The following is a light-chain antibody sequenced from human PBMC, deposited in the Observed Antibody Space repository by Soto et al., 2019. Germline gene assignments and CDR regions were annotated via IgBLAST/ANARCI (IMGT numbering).Light chain of an antibody. CDR3: AAWDDSLSVLYV. J-gene: IGLJ1*01. V-gene: IGLV1-47*01. CDR1: TPKFGRNY. CDR2: RNN. Sequence: SVLTQPPSASGAPGQRVTISCSGSTPKFGRNYVHWYQQLPGTAPKLLIYRNNKRPSGVPDRFSGSKSGTSASLAISGLRSEDEADYYCAAWDDSLSVLYVFGTGTKVTVL.